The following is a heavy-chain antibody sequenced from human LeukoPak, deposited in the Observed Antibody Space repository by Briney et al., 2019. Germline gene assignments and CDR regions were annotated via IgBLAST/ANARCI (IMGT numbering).Heavy chain of an antibody. Sequence: GGSLRLSCAASGFTFSSYGMHWVRQAPGKGLEWVAVISYDGSNKYYADSVKGRFTISRDNSKNTLYLQMNSLRAEDTAVYYCANMGRIESGRLYYGMDVWGQGTTVTVSS. CDR3: ANMGRIESGRLYYGMDV. V-gene: IGHV3-30*18. J-gene: IGHJ6*02. CDR1: GFTFSSYG. CDR2: ISYDGSNK. D-gene: IGHD3-3*01.